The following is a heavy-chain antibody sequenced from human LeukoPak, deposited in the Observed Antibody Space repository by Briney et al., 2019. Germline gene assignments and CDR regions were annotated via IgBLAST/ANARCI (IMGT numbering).Heavy chain of an antibody. Sequence: SETLSLTCSVSGGSISNADYXXXXXXXXXXXXXXWXGSIFYGXRNHYNPSLKSRXXXSVDTSKNQFSLKLTSVTAADAAMYYCARQLPTAAADTRGYFEYWGQGAVVTVSS. CDR2: IFYGXRN. CDR3: ARQLPTAAADTRGYFEY. D-gene: IGHD6-13*01. V-gene: IGHV4-39*01. J-gene: IGHJ4*01. CDR1: GGSISNADYX.